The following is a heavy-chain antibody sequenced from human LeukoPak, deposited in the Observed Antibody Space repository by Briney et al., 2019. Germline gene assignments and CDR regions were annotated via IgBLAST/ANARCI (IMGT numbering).Heavy chain of an antibody. D-gene: IGHD3-10*01. Sequence: GGCLRLSCAASGFTFSRYAMSWVRRAPGKGLEWVSAISSNGGGTFYADSVKGQFTISRDNSQNTLYLQMNSLRAEDTAIYYCAKHYGSGTYYNYLDYWGQGTLVTVSS. CDR1: GFTFSRYA. CDR2: ISSNGGGT. V-gene: IGHV3-23*01. J-gene: IGHJ4*02. CDR3: AKHYGSGTYYNYLDY.